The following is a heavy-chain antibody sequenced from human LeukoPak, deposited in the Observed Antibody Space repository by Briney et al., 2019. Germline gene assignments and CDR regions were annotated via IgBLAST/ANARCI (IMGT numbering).Heavy chain of an antibody. CDR2: IYYSGST. J-gene: IGHJ4*02. V-gene: IGHV4-39*01. Sequence: SETLSLTCTVSGGSISSSSYYWGWLRQPPGMGLEWIGSIYYSGSTYYNPSLKSRVTISVDTSKNQFSLKRSSVTAADTAVYYCARKPYYGSGSYQLDYWGQGTLVTVSS. CDR3: ARKPYYGSGSYQLDY. D-gene: IGHD3-10*01. CDR1: GGSISSSSYY.